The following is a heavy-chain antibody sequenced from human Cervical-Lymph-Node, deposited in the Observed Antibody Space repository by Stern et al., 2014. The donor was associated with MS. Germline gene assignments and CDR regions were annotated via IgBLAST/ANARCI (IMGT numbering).Heavy chain of an antibody. Sequence: MQLVESGGGVVQPGRSLRLSCAASGFTFSSYAMHWVRQAPGKGLEGVAVISYDGSNKYYADSVKGRFTISRDNSKNTLYLQMNSLRAEDTAVYYCARSDDFWSGYPDYYYYGMDVWGQGTTVTVSS. CDR2: ISYDGSNK. CDR1: GFTFSSYA. D-gene: IGHD3-3*01. J-gene: IGHJ6*02. CDR3: ARSDDFWSGYPDYYYYGMDV. V-gene: IGHV3-30-3*01.